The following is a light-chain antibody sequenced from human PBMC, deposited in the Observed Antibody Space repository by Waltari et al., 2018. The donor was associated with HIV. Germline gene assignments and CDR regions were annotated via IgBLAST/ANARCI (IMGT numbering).Light chain of an antibody. J-gene: IGKJ1*01. CDR1: HSVSSY. V-gene: IGKV3-11*01. CDR3: QQRRTWPKT. CDR2: DAS. Sequence: ELVFTQSPATLSLSPGERATTPCTASHSVSSYLAWYQQKPGQAPKLLIYDASTRATGIPARFSGSGSGTDFTLTISSLESEDFAVYYCQQRRTWPKTFGQGTKVEIK.